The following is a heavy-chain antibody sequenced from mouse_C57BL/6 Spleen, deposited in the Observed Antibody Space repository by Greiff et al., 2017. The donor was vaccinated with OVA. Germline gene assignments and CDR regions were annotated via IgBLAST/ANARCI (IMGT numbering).Heavy chain of an antibody. D-gene: IGHD2-2*01. V-gene: IGHV1-50*01. Sequence: QVQLQQPGAELVKPGASVKLSCKASGYTFTSYWMQWVKQRPGQGLEWIGEIDPSDSYTNYNQKFKGKATLTVDTSSSTAYMQLSSLTSEDSAVYYCARGSLWLRPYYFDYWGQGTTLTVSS. CDR3: ARGSLWLRPYYFDY. J-gene: IGHJ2*01. CDR2: IDPSDSYT. CDR1: GYTFTSYW.